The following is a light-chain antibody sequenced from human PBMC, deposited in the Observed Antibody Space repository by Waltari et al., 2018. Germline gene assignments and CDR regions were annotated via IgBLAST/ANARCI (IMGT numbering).Light chain of an antibody. J-gene: IGLJ2*01. CDR3: QSYDSSARV. CDR2: EDN. CDR1: SGRIARNY. V-gene: IGLV6-57*04. Sequence: NFMLTQPHSVSESPGKTVTISCTRRSGRIARNYVQWFQQRPGSAPTTVIYEDNQRPSGVPDRFSGSIDSSSNSASLTISGLKTEDEADYYCQSYDSSARVFGGGTKLTVL.